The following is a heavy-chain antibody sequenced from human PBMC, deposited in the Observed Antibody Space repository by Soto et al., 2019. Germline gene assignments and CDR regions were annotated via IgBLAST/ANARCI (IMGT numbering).Heavy chain of an antibody. V-gene: IGHV3-30-3*01. CDR2: ISSDGNHK. CDR3: ARWEQPLFDY. J-gene: IGHJ4*02. Sequence: QVQLVESGGGVVQPGRSLRLSCAASGFTVSAYTMYWVRQAPGKGLEWVAVISSDGNHKYYTDSVKGRFTISRDTSTNTLYLQMNSLRAEDTAVYYCARWEQPLFDYWGQGTLVTVSS. D-gene: IGHD1-26*01. CDR1: GFTVSAYT.